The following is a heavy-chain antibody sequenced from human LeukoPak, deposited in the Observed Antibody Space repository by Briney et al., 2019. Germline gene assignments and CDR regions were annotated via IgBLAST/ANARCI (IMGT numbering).Heavy chain of an antibody. CDR3: ARTAFDWSQVGGNWFDP. CDR1: GFTFSSYS. D-gene: IGHD3-9*01. J-gene: IGHJ5*02. Sequence: GGSLRLSCAASGFTFSSYSLNWVRQAPGKGLEWISYISSSGSNIDYADSVKGRFTISRDNGKNSLFLQMNSLRVEDTAVYYSARTAFDWSQVGGNWFDPWGQGTLVTVSS. V-gene: IGHV3-48*03. CDR2: ISSSGSNI.